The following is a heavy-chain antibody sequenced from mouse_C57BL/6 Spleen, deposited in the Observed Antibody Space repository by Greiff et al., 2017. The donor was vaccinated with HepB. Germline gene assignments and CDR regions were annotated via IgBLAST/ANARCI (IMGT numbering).Heavy chain of an antibody. V-gene: IGHV1-81*01. D-gene: IGHD2-4*01. J-gene: IGHJ2*01. CDR2: IYPRSGNT. Sequence: VQLQQSGAELARPGASVKLSCKASGYTFTSYGISWVKQRTGQGLEWIGEIYPRSGNTYYNEKFKGKATLTADKSSSTAYMELRSLTSEDSAVYFCARDWDYDVFDYWGQGTTLTVSS. CDR1: GYTFTSYG. CDR3: ARDWDYDVFDY.